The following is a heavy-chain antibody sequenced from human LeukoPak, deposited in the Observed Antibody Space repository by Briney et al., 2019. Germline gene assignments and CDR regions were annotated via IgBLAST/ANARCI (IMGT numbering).Heavy chain of an antibody. CDR2: IYYSGST. CDR1: GGSISSYY. Sequence: PSETLSLTYTVSGGSISSYYWSWIRQPPGKGLEWIGYIYYSGSTNYNPSLKSRVTISVDTSKNQFSLKLSSVTAADTAVYYCARARSMVRGVIIPWFDPWGQGTLVTVSS. CDR3: ARARSMVRGVIIPWFDP. J-gene: IGHJ5*02. V-gene: IGHV4-59*01. D-gene: IGHD3-10*01.